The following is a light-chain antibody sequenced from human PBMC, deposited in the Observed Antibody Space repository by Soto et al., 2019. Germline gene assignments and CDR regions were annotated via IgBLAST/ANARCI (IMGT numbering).Light chain of an antibody. CDR3: QSYESSSLSGFV. CDR2: EVT. CDR1: RSDVGAYNY. V-gene: IGLV2-14*01. Sequence: QLVLTQPASVSGSPGQSIAISCTGTRSDVGAYNYVSWYQQHPGKAPKLMISEVTNRPSGVSDRFSGSKSGISASLAITGLQADDEADYYCQSYESSSLSGFVFGSVTKVTVL. J-gene: IGLJ1*01.